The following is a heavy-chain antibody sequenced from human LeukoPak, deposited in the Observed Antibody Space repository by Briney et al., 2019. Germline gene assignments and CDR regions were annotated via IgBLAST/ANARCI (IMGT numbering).Heavy chain of an antibody. V-gene: IGHV3-30-3*01. J-gene: IGHJ6*02. D-gene: IGHD3-22*01. CDR2: ISYGGSNK. Sequence: WGSLRRSCAASGFSFSSYALLWVRPAPGKGLEWVAVISYGGSNKYYADSVKGRFTISRDNSKNTLYLQMNSLRAEDTAVYYCARDDWLDSSGYYSFLSSMDVWGQGTTVTVSS. CDR3: ARDDWLDSSGYYSFLSSMDV. CDR1: GFSFSSYA.